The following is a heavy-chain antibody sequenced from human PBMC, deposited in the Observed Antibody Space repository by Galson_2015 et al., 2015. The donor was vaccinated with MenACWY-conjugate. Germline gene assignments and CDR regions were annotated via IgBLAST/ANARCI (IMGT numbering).Heavy chain of an antibody. Sequence: QSGAEVKKSGESLKISCRGSGYSFTTYWIAWVRQMPGRGLEWVGLISPGDSNTRYSPSFQGQVTISADKSISTAYLQWSSLKASDTAMYYCARHPPGGRGLDVWGQGTTVTVSS. CDR1: GYSFTTYW. CDR3: ARHPPGGRGLDV. CDR2: ISPGDSNT. J-gene: IGHJ6*02. V-gene: IGHV5-51*01. D-gene: IGHD1-26*01.